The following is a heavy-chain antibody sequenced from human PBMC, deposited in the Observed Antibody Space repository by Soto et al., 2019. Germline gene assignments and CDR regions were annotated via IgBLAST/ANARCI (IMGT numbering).Heavy chain of an antibody. D-gene: IGHD3-10*01. V-gene: IGHV4-34*01. Sequence: SETLSLTCAVYGGSFSGYYWSWIRQPPGKGLEWIGEINHSGSTNYNPSLKSRVTISVDTSKNRFSLKLSSVTAADTAVYYCARGRTYYYGSGRNNGFFVDYWGQGTLVTVS. CDR1: GGSFSGYY. CDR3: ARGRTYYYGSGRNNGFFVDY. CDR2: INHSGST. J-gene: IGHJ4*02.